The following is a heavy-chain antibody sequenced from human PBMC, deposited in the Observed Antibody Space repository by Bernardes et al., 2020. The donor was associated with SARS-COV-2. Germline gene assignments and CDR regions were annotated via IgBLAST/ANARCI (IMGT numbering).Heavy chain of an antibody. D-gene: IGHD2-21*01. CDR3: ARTFYYDRGGDSVFDQ. Sequence: ASVKVSCKASGYIFSDYYIHWLRQAPGQGFEWMGWISPKSGATNYAQKFQGRVTMTRDTAISTEYMQLSRLTSDDTAVYYCARTFYYDRGGDSVFDQWGQGTLVSVSS. J-gene: IGHJ4*02. CDR1: GYIFSDYY. V-gene: IGHV1-2*02. CDR2: ISPKSGAT.